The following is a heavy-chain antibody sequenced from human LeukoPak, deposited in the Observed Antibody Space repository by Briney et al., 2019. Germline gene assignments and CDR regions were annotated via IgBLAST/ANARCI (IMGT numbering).Heavy chain of an antibody. D-gene: IGHD2-15*01. V-gene: IGHV1-2*06. CDR1: GYTFTGYY. Sequence: GASVKVSCKASGYTFTGYYMHWVRQAPGQGLEWMGRINPNSGGTNYAQKFQGRATMTRDTSISTAYMELSRLRSDDTAVYYCARVLSPGYCSGGSCQGHAFDIWGQGTMVTVSS. CDR3: ARVLSPGYCSGGSCQGHAFDI. J-gene: IGHJ3*02. CDR2: INPNSGGT.